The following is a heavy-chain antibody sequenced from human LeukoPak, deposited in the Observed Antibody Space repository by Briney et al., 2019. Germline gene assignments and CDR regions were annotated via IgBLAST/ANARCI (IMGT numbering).Heavy chain of an antibody. CDR3: ARLPELPGFGDY. CDR2: ISTSSSYI. V-gene: IGHV3-21*04. D-gene: IGHD3-10*01. CDR1: GFTFSIYT. Sequence: GGSLRLSCAASGFTFSIYTMNWVRQAPGKGLEWVSSISTSSSYIYYADSVKGRFTISRDDAKNSLYLQMNSLRAEDTAVYYCARLPELPGFGDYWGPGTLVTVSS. J-gene: IGHJ4*02.